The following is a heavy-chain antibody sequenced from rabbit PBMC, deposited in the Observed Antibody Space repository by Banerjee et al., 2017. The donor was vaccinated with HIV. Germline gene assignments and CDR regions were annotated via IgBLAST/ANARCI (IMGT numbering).Heavy chain of an antibody. J-gene: IGHJ4*01. D-gene: IGHD3-1*01. Sequence: QEQLEESGGDLVKPGASLTLTCTASGFSFSSSYWICWVRQAPGKGLEWIACIYVDNGSTYYASWAKGRFTISKTSSTTVALQMTSLTAADTATYFCARDQWGVGWNFKLWGQGTLVTVS. V-gene: IGHV1S45*01. CDR3: ARDQWGVGWNFKL. CDR1: GFSFSSSYW. CDR2: IYVDNGST.